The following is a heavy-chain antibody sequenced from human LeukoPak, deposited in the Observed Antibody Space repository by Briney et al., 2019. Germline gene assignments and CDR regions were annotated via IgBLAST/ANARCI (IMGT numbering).Heavy chain of an antibody. CDR1: GFTFSSYW. J-gene: IGHJ4*02. V-gene: IGHV3-74*01. D-gene: IGHD1-26*01. Sequence: GGSLRLSCAAPGFTFSSYWMHWVRQAPGKGLVWVSRINSDGSSTSYADSVKGRFTISRDNAKNTLYLQMNSLRAEDTAVYYCARSKIVGATLYWGQGTLVTVSS. CDR3: ARSKIVGATLY. CDR2: INSDGSST.